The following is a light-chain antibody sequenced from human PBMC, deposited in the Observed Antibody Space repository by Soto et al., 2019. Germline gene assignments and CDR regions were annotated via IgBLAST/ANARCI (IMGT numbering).Light chain of an antibody. V-gene: IGKV1-8*01. CDR1: QGISSY. J-gene: IGKJ1*01. CDR2: DAS. CDR3: QNYNSYPWK. Sequence: AIRMTHSPSSFSASTLYIVTITFRASQGISSYLAWYQQKPGKAPKLLIYDASSLQGGIPSRFSGSGSGTAFTLTITSPQSDDFATYYCQNYNSYPWKFGQGTKVDIK.